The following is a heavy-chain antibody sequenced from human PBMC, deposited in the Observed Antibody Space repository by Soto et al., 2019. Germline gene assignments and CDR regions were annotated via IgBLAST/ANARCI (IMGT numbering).Heavy chain of an antibody. J-gene: IGHJ5*02. CDR2: VYWADDK. D-gene: IGHD3-22*01. V-gene: IGHV2-5*02. CDR3: AHGGYLRAGCQWFGFAP. CDR1: GFSLSTSGVA. Sequence: PTLVNPTQTRTLNCPFSGFSLSTSGVAVGWIRHPPGKALDWLAVVYWADDKRYSPSLKTTLTITKDTSKTHVVLTMTNTATMDTATYYCAHGGYLRAGCQWFGFAPGGQGPLVPV.